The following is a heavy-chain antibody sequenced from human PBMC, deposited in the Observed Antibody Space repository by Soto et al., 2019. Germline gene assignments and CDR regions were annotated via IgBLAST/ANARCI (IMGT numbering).Heavy chain of an antibody. CDR2: ISSSSSTI. Sequence: EVQVVESGGGLVQPGGSLRLSCAASGFTFSSNSMNWVRQAPGKGLEWISYISSSSSTIYADSVKGRFTISRDNAKNSLYLQMNSLRDQDPAVYDCARVIWSGHLTSDLWGQGTLVTVSS. D-gene: IGHD3-3*01. J-gene: IGHJ5*02. CDR1: GFTFSSNS. CDR3: ARVIWSGHLTSDL. V-gene: IGHV3-48*02.